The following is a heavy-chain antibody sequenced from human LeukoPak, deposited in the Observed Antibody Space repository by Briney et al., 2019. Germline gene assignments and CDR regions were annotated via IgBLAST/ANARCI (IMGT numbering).Heavy chain of an antibody. J-gene: IGHJ4*02. CDR1: GGTFSSYA. CDR3: AEENDYGDY. Sequence: ASVKVSCKASGGTFSSYAISWVRQAPGQGLEWMGRIIPIFGTANYAQKFQGRVTITTDESTSTAYMELSSLRFEDTAVYYCAEENDYGDYWGQGTLVTVSS. V-gene: IGHV1-69*05. CDR2: IIPIFGTA. D-gene: IGHD2/OR15-2a*01.